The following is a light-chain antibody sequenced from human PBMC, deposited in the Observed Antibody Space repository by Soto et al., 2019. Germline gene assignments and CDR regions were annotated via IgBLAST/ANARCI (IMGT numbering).Light chain of an antibody. CDR2: AAS. CDR3: QKYDGAPWT. V-gene: IGKV1-27*01. Sequence: DIPMTQSPSSLSASVGDRVTITCRASQAITNYLAWYQEKPGKVPNLLIYAASTLQSGVPSRFSGSGSGTDFTLPISSLQPDDVASYYGQKYDGAPWTCGQGTKVHI. J-gene: IGKJ1*01. CDR1: QAITNY.